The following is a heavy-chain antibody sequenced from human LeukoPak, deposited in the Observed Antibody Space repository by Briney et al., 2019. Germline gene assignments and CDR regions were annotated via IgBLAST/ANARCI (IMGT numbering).Heavy chain of an antibody. CDR1: GGSFSGYY. D-gene: IGHD3-22*01. J-gene: IGHJ5*02. Sequence: PSETLSLTCAVYGGSFSGYYWSWIRQPPGKGLEWIGEINHSGSTNYNPSLKSRVTISVDTSKNQFSLKLSSVTAADTAMYYCARDPIVGGRRFDPWGQGTLVTVSS. V-gene: IGHV4-34*01. CDR2: INHSGST. CDR3: ARDPIVGGRRFDP.